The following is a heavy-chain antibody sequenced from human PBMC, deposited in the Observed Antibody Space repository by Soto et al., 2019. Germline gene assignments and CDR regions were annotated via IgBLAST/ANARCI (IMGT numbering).Heavy chain of an antibody. Sequence: PGGSLRLSCAASGFTFSNAWMSWVRQAPGKGLEWVGRIKSKTDGGTTDYAAPVKGRFTISRDDSKNMLYLQMNSLKTEDTAVYYCTTSSSGSYHGYWGKGTLVTVSS. CDR1: GFTFSNAW. CDR3: TTSSSGSYHGY. D-gene: IGHD3-10*01. CDR2: IKSKTDGGTT. V-gene: IGHV3-15*01. J-gene: IGHJ4*02.